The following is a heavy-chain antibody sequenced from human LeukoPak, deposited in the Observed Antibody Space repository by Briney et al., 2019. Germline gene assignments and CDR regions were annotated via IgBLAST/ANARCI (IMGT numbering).Heavy chain of an antibody. Sequence: GGSLRLSCAASGFTVSGNYMSWVRQAPGKGLEWVSVVYSGGSTYYADSVKGRFTISRDNSKNTLYLQMNSLRAEDTAVYYCARDPVGSGSHPDAFDIWGQGTMVTVSS. CDR3: ARDPVGSGSHPDAFDI. CDR1: GFTVSGNY. D-gene: IGHD3-10*01. V-gene: IGHV3-53*01. J-gene: IGHJ3*02. CDR2: VYSGGST.